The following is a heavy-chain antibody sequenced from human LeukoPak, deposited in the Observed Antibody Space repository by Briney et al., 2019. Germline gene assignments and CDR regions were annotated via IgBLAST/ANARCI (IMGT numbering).Heavy chain of an antibody. CDR2: IRYDGSNK. CDR1: GFTFSSYG. CDR3: AKDFPHWRFLEWLQSFEYFQH. Sequence: GGSLRLSCAASGFTFSSYGMHWVRQAPGKGLEWVAFIRYDGSNKYYADSVKGRFTISRDNSKNTLYLQMNSLRAEDTAVYYCAKDFPHWRFLEWLQSFEYFQHWGQGTLVTVSS. D-gene: IGHD3-3*01. V-gene: IGHV3-30*02. J-gene: IGHJ1*01.